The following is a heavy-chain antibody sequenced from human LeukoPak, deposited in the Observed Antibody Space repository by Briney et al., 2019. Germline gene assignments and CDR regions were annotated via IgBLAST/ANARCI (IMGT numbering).Heavy chain of an antibody. D-gene: IGHD1-26*01. CDR2: ISAYNGDT. J-gene: IGHJ4*02. V-gene: IGHV1-18*01. Sequence: ASVKVSCKASGYXFTKDGIGWVRQAPGQGHEWMGRISAYNGDTNYAQKFQGRVTMTTDTSTSTAYMELRSLRFDDTAVYFCAREGLGTYYVFWGQGTLVTVSS. CDR3: AREGLGTYYVF. CDR1: GYXFTKDG.